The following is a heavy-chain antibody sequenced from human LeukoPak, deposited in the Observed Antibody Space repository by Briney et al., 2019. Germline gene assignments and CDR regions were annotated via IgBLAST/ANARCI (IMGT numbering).Heavy chain of an antibody. CDR3: ARVQYQLLFEGNWFDP. J-gene: IGHJ5*02. D-gene: IGHD2-2*01. Sequence: EASVKVSCKASGYTFSGYYIHWVRQAPGQGLEWMGWINPNSGDTHYAQKFQGRVTMTRDTPSSTAYMDLNSLISDDTAVYYCARVQYQLLFEGNWFDPWGQGTLVTVSS. V-gene: IGHV1-2*02. CDR1: GYTFSGYY. CDR2: INPNSGDT.